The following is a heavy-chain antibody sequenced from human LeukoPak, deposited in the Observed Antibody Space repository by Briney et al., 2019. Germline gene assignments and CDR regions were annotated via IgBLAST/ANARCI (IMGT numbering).Heavy chain of an antibody. CDR3: ARLAVAYMHSDF. CDR2: ISSGSTYT. J-gene: IGHJ4*02. D-gene: IGHD6-13*01. CDR1: GFTFSDYN. Sequence: GGSLRLSCAASGFTFSDYNMNWVRQAPGKGLEWVSSISSGSTYTYYADSLKGRFTISRDNAKNSLYLQMNSLRAEDTAVYYCARLAVAYMHSDFWGQGALVTVSS. V-gene: IGHV3-21*01.